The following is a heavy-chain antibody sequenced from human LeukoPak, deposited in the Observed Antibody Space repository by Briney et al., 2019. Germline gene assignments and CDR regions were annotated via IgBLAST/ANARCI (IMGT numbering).Heavy chain of an antibody. CDR2: IYPGDSDT. CDR3: ARHEEIETSRGYYYYYMDV. Sequence: GESLKISCKGSGYSFTSYWIGWVRQMPGKGLVWMGIIYPGDSDTRYSPSFQGQVTISADKSISTAYLQWSSLKATDTAMDYCARHEEIETSRGYYYYYMDVWGKGTTVTVSS. J-gene: IGHJ6*03. CDR1: GYSFTSYW. V-gene: IGHV5-51*01.